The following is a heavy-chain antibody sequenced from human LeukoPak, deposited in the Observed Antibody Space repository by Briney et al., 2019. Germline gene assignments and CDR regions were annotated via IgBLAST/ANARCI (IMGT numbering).Heavy chain of an antibody. CDR3: ARDLWHSGYDFDY. V-gene: IGHV4-38-2*02. J-gene: IGHJ4*02. Sequence: SETLSLTCTVSGGSISSYYCSWIRQPPGKGLEWIGSIYHSGSTYYNPSLKSRVTISVDTSKNQFSLKLSSVTAADTAVYYCARDLWHSGYDFDYWGQGTLVTVSS. CDR1: GGSISSYY. CDR2: IYHSGST. D-gene: IGHD5-12*01.